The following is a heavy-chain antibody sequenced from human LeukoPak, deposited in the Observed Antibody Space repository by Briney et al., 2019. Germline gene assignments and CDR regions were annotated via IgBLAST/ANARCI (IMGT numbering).Heavy chain of an antibody. D-gene: IGHD6-19*01. CDR2: IDWDDDK. CDR1: GFSLSTSGMC. Sequence: SGPTLVNPTQTLTLTCTFSGFSLSTSGMCVSWIRQPPGKALEWLARIDWDDDKYYSTSLKTRLTISKDTSKNQVVLTMTNMDPVDTAMYYCARIPLSSGGYYFDYWGQGTLVTVSS. J-gene: IGHJ4*02. V-gene: IGHV2-70*11. CDR3: ARIPLSSGGYYFDY.